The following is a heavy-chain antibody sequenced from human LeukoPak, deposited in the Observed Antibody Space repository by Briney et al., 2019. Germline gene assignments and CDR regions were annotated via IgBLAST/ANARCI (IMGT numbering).Heavy chain of an antibody. Sequence: GASVTVSFTASGGTFSSYAISWVRQAPGQGLEWMGGIIPIFGTANYAQKFQGRVTITADKATSTAYMELSSLRSEDTAVYYCASGQVPYYYYYMDVWGKGTTVTVSS. V-gene: IGHV1-69*06. CDR2: IIPIFGTA. CDR3: ASGQVPYYYYYMDV. CDR1: GGTFSSYA. J-gene: IGHJ6*03.